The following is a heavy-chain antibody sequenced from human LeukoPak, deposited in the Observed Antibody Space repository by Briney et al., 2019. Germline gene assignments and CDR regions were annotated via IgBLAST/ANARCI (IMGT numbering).Heavy chain of an antibody. V-gene: IGHV1-18*01. D-gene: IGHD7-27*01. CDR1: GYTFTSYG. CDR3: ASSSLGIYPLYYYYYGMDV. CDR2: ISAYNGNT. J-gene: IGHJ6*02. Sequence: ASVKVSCKASGYTFTSYGISWVRQAPGQGLEWMGWISAYNGNTNYAQKLQGRVTMTTDTSTSTAYMELRSLRSDDTAVYYCASSSLGIYPLYYYYYGMDVWGQGTTVTVSS.